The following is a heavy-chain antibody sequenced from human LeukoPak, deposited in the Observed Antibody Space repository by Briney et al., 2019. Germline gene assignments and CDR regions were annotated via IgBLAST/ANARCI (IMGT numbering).Heavy chain of an antibody. V-gene: IGHV4-39*01. CDR1: GGSISSSSYY. CDR3: ARGFYDFWSGYNNNWFDP. J-gene: IGHJ5*02. CDR2: IYYSGST. Sequence: SETLSLTCTVSGGSISSSSYYWGWIRQPPGKGLEWIGSIYYSGSTYYNPSLKSRVTISVDTSKNQFSLKLSSVTAADTAVYYCARGFYDFWSGYNNNWFDPWGQGTLVTASS. D-gene: IGHD3-3*01.